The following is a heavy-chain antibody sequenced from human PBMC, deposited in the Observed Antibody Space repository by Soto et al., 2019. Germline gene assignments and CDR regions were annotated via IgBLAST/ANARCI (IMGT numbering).Heavy chain of an antibody. V-gene: IGHV1-3*01. CDR1: GYTFTSYA. Sequence: GASVKVSCKASGYTFTSYAMHWVRQAPGQRLEWMGWINAGNGNTKYSQKFQGRVTITRDTSASTAYMELSSLRSEDTAVYYCARAPEAIAAAVDWFDPWGQGTLVT. CDR3: ARAPEAIAAAVDWFDP. J-gene: IGHJ5*02. D-gene: IGHD6-13*01. CDR2: INAGNGNT.